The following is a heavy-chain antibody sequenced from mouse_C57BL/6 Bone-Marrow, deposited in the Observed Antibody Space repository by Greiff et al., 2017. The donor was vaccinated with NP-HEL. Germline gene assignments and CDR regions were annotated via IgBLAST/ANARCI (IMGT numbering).Heavy chain of an antibody. Sequence: QVQLQQPGAELVRPGSSVKLSCKASGYTFTSYWMHWVKQRPIQGLEWIGNIDPSDSETHYNQKFKDKATLTVDKSSSTAYMQLSSLTSEDSAVYYCALLRFLYYFDYWGQGTTLTVSS. CDR2: IDPSDSET. V-gene: IGHV1-52*01. CDR3: ALLRFLYYFDY. CDR1: GYTFTSYW. D-gene: IGHD1-1*01. J-gene: IGHJ2*01.